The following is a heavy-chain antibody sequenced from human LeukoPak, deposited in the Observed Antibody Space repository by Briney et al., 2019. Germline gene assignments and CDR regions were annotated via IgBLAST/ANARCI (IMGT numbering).Heavy chain of an antibody. CDR1: GYTFTGYY. V-gene: IGHV1-2*06. J-gene: IGHJ5*02. Sequence: ASVKVSCKASGYTFTGYYMHWVRQAPGQGLEWMGRINPNSGGTNYAQKFQGRVTMTRDTSISTAYMELSRLRSDDTAVYYCARNVYCSSTSCYAWFDPWGRGTLVTVS. CDR3: ARNVYCSSTSCYAWFDP. CDR2: INPNSGGT. D-gene: IGHD2-2*01.